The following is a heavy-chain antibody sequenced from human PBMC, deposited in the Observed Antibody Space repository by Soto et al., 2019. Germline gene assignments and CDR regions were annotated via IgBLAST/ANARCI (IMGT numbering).Heavy chain of an antibody. CDR3: ARVSAIAVAGIVVY. CDR2: ISAYNGNT. J-gene: IGHJ4*02. V-gene: IGHV1-18*01. CDR1: GYTFTSYG. Sequence: ASVKVSCKASGYTFTSYGISWVRQAPRQGLEWMGWISAYNGNTNYAQKLQGRVTMTTDTSTSTAYMELRSLRSDDTAVYYCARVSAIAVAGIVVYRGQGSPVIVSS. D-gene: IGHD6-19*01.